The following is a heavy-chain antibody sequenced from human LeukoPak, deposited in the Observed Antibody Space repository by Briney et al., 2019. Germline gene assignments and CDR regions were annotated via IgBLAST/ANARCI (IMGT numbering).Heavy chain of an antibody. J-gene: IGHJ5*02. V-gene: IGHV1-69*05. D-gene: IGHD6-19*01. CDR2: IIPIFGTA. CDR1: GGTFSSYA. CDR3: ARDASSGWNPSWFDP. Sequence: ASVKVSCKASGGTFSSYAISWVRQAPGQGREWMGRIIPIFGTANYAQKFQGRVTITTDESTSTAYMELSSLRSEDTAVYYCARDASSGWNPSWFDPWGQGTLVTVSS.